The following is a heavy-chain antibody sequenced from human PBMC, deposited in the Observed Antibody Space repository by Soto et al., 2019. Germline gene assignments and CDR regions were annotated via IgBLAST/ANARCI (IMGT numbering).Heavy chain of an antibody. D-gene: IGHD5-12*01. CDR2: ISYDGSNK. Sequence: PGGSLRLSCAASGFTFSSYAMHWVRQAPGKGLEWVAVISYDGSNKYYADSVKGRFTISRDNSKNTLYLQMNSLRAEDTAVYYCARDFPRYDYVHLVDYWGQGTLVTVSS. V-gene: IGHV3-30-3*01. CDR1: GFTFSSYA. J-gene: IGHJ4*02. CDR3: ARDFPRYDYVHLVDY.